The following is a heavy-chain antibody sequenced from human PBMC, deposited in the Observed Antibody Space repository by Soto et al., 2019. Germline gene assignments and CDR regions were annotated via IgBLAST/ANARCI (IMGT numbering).Heavy chain of an antibody. J-gene: IGHJ5*02. CDR2: IYWDDDK. Sequence: QITLKESGPPLVKPTQTLTLTCTFSGFSLSTSGVGVGWIRQPPGKALEWLALIYWDDDKRYSPSLKSRHTIPKDPTKNQVVLTMTHMDPVDTAKHYCAHRPIAAAGLLYSWLDPWGQGTLVTVSS. CDR3: AHRPIAAAGLLYSWLDP. D-gene: IGHD6-13*01. V-gene: IGHV2-5*02. CDR1: GFSLSTSGVG.